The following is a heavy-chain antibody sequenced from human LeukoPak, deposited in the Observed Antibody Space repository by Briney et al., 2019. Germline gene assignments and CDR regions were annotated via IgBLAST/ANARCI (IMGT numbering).Heavy chain of an antibody. J-gene: IGHJ3*02. CDR2: IKQDGSEK. D-gene: IGHD3-22*01. V-gene: IGHV3-7*01. Sequence: HPGGSLRLSCAASGFTFSSYWMSWVRQAPGKGLEWVANIKQDGSEKYYVDSVKGRFTISRDNAKNSLYLQMNSLRAEDTAVYYCARYYYDSRGENDAFDIWGQGTMVTVPS. CDR1: GFTFSSYW. CDR3: ARYYYDSRGENDAFDI.